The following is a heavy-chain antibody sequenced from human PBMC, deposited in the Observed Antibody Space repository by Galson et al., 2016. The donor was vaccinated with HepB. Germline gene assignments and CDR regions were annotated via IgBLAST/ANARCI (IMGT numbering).Heavy chain of an antibody. V-gene: IGHV4-39*01. CDR1: GGSIRSSSYY. J-gene: IGHJ4*02. D-gene: IGHD2-21*02. Sequence: SETLSLTCNVSGGSIRSSSYYWAWIRQPPGKGLEWIGIIYFSGSTFYNPSLESRVTISMDTSKNQFSLKVTSVTASDTAVYYCATPNCDCDCYPYRFESWGQGTLVTVSS. CDR2: IYFSGST. CDR3: ATPNCDCDCYPYRFES.